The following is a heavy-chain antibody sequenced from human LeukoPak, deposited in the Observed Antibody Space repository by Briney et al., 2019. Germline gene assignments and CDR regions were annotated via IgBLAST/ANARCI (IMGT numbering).Heavy chain of an antibody. CDR2: ISSSSSYI. CDR3: ARASEDSHYYSSGSPFGVSYYYYYYGMDV. Sequence: PGGSLRLSCAASGFTFSSYSMNWVRQAPGKGLEWVSSISSSSSYIYYADSVKGRFTISRDNAKNSLYLQMNSLRAEDTAVYYCARASEDSHYYSSGSPFGVSYYYYYYGMDVWGKGTTVAVSS. D-gene: IGHD3-10*01. CDR1: GFTFSSYS. J-gene: IGHJ6*04. V-gene: IGHV3-21*01.